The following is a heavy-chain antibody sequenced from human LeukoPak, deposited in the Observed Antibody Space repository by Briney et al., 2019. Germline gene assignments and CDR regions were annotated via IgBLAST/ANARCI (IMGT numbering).Heavy chain of an antibody. J-gene: IGHJ4*02. CDR2: ISGSGGST. D-gene: IGHD2-21*02. Sequence: GGSLRLSCAASGFTFSNYVMGWVRQAPGKGLEWVSTISGSGGSTYYADSVKGRFTISRDNSKNTLFLQMNSLRAEDTAVYYCAKNCGGDCYSGDFDYWGQGTLVTVSS. CDR3: AKNCGGDCYSGDFDY. CDR1: GFTFSNYV. V-gene: IGHV3-23*01.